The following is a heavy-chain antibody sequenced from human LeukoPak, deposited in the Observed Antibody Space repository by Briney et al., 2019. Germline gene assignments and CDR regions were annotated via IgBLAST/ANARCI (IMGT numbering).Heavy chain of an antibody. CDR3: ARLYNWFDP. J-gene: IGHJ5*02. CDR1: GGSISSYY. Sequence: SETLSLTCTVPGGSISSYYWSWIRQPPGKGLEWIGYIYYSGSTNYNPSLKSRVTISVDTSKNQFSLKLSSVTAADTAVYYCARLYNWFDPWGQGTLVTVSS. CDR2: IYYSGST. V-gene: IGHV4-59*08.